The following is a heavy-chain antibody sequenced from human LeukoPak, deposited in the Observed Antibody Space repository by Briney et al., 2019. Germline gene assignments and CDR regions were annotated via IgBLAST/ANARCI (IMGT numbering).Heavy chain of an antibody. CDR3: SRGVGWYCSGGSCYWDY. D-gene: IGHD2-15*01. CDR1: GGSFSGYY. V-gene: IGHV4-34*01. J-gene: IGHJ4*02. CDR2: INHSGST. Sequence: SETLSLNCAVYGGSFSGYYWSWIRQPPGKGLDWIGEINHSGSTNYNPSLKSRVTISVDTSKNQFFLKLSSVTAADTAVYYCSRGVGWYCSGGSCYWDYWGQGTLVTVSS.